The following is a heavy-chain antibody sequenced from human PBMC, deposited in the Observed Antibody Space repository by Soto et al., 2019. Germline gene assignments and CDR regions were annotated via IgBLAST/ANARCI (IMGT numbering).Heavy chain of an antibody. D-gene: IGHD2-15*01. CDR2: IYYSGST. CDR3: ALGGYCSGGSCYVGY. Sequence: SETLSLTCTVSGGSISSGDYYWSWIRQPPGKGLEWIGYIYYSGSTYYNPSLKSRVTISVDTSKNQFSLKLSSVTAADTAVYYCALGGYCSGGSCYVGYWGQGTLVTVSS. J-gene: IGHJ4*02. V-gene: IGHV4-30-4*01. CDR1: GGSISSGDYY.